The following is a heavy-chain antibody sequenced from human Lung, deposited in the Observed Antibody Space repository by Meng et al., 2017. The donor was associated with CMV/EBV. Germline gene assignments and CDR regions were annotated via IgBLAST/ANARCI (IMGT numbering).Heavy chain of an antibody. CDR1: GYTFTGYF. J-gene: IGHJ5*02. D-gene: IGHD6-19*01. V-gene: IGHV1-2*02. CDR3: ARGSVAGTAVEWFDP. Sequence: SVXVSXXASGYTFTGYFIHWVRQAPGQGLEWMGWINPNSGGTIYAQKFQGRFTMTRDTSITTAYLELSRLRSDDTAIYYCARGSVAGTAVEWFDPWGQGXLVTVSS. CDR2: INPNSGGT.